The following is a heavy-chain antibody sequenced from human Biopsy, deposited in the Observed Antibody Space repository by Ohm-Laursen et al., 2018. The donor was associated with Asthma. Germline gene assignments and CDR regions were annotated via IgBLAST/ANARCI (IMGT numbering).Heavy chain of an antibody. V-gene: IGHV3-23*01. D-gene: IGHD1-26*01. CDR1: GFTFSNYV. Sequence: SLRLSCAAPGFTFSNYVMSWVRQAPGKGLEWVSSITDTSRYIKYADSVKGRFTISRDNSRNTLHLQMNSLRAEDTAVYYCAKDVFPGWELRRGPDYWGQGTLVTVSS. CDR3: AKDVFPGWELRRGPDY. CDR2: ITDTSRYI. J-gene: IGHJ4*02.